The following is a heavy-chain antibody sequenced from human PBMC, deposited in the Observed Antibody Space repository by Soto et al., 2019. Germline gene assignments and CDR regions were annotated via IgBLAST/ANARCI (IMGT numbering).Heavy chain of an antibody. J-gene: IGHJ4*02. CDR2: IYSGGDR. V-gene: IGHV3-53*01. CDR1: GFTVNSNY. Sequence: ELQVVESGGGLIHPGGSLRLSCGASGFTVNSNYMSWVRQAPGKGLEWVSVIYSGGDRYYADSVKGRFTISRDDSKNTVYLQMNSLRADDAAIYSCAKGNLEVLDFWGQGTLVSVSS. D-gene: IGHD1-7*01. CDR3: AKGNLEVLDF.